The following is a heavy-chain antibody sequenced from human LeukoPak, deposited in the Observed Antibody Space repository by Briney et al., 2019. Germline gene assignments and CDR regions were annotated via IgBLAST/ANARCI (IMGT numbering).Heavy chain of an antibody. CDR2: ISYRGST. D-gene: IGHD4-17*01. V-gene: IGHV4-59*11. Sequence: SETLSLTCTVSGDSFSSHYWTWIRQPPGKGLEWIGYISYRGSTNYNPSLKSRVTISIDTSKNQLSLRLSSVTAADTAVYYCARDLVTVTKGFDIWGQGTMVSVSS. CDR3: ARDLVTVTKGFDI. J-gene: IGHJ3*02. CDR1: GDSFSSHY.